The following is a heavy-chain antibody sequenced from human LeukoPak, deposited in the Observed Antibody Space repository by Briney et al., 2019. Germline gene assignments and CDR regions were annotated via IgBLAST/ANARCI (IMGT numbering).Heavy chain of an antibody. D-gene: IGHD3-3*01. V-gene: IGHV4-59*01. CDR1: GGSISSYY. CDR3: AISTYDFWSGYFFDY. Sequence: SETLSLTCTVSGGSISSYYWSWIRQPPGKGLEWIGYIYYSGSTNYNPSLKSRVTISVDTSKNQFSLKLSSVTAADTAVYYCAISTYDFWSGYFFDYWGQGTLVTVSS. J-gene: IGHJ4*02. CDR2: IYYSGST.